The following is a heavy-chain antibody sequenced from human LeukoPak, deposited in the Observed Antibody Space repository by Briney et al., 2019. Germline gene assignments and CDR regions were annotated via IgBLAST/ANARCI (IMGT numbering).Heavy chain of an antibody. CDR1: GFTFSSYE. J-gene: IGHJ4*02. D-gene: IGHD3-10*01. V-gene: IGHV3-48*03. CDR3: ARVKYGSGSDDY. Sequence: TGGSLRLSCAASGFTFSSYEMNWVRQAPGKGLEWVSYISSSGSTIYYADSVKGRFTISRDSAKNSLYLQMNSLRAEDTAVYYCARVKYGSGSDDYWGQGTLVTVSS. CDR2: ISSSGSTI.